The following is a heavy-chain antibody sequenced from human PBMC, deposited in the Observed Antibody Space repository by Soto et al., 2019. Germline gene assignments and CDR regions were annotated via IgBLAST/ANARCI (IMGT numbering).Heavy chain of an antibody. D-gene: IGHD2-15*01. J-gene: IGHJ6*02. V-gene: IGHV3-53*01. CDR3: ARDSTRIPYYHYGMDV. CDR2: IYSGGNT. CDR1: GFSVSSNY. Sequence: EVQLVESGGGLIQPGGSLRLSCAASGFSVSSNYMSWVRQAPGKGLEWVSVIYSGGNTHYADSVKGRFTISRDNSKNTLYLQMNSLRAEDTAVYYCARDSTRIPYYHYGMDVWGQGTTVTVSS.